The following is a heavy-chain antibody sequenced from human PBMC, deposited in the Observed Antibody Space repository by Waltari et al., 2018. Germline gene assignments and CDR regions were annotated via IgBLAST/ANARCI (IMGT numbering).Heavy chain of an antibody. CDR1: GFTFSSYA. V-gene: IGHV3-23*01. D-gene: IGHD6-13*01. CDR3: AKGPESNSRKGVDS. J-gene: IGHJ4*02. CDR2: ISSSGDDT. Sequence: EVQLLESGGGLVQPGGSLRLSCAASGFTFSSYAMNWVRQAPGKGLEWVSAISSSGDDTYYTDSVKGRFTISRDNSKNTLCLQMDSLRVEDTAVYYCAKGPESNSRKGVDSWGQGTLVTVSS.